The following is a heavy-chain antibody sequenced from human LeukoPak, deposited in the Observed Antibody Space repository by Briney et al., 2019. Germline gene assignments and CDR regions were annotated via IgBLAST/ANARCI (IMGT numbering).Heavy chain of an antibody. J-gene: IGHJ4*02. V-gene: IGHV4-4*07. CDR1: GGSISSYY. CDR3: ARSLAVAGTRAAFGY. Sequence: SETLSLTCTVSGGSISSYYWSWIRQPAGKGLEWIGRIYTSGSTNYNPSLKSRVTMSVDTSKNQFSLKLSSVTAADTAVYYCARSLAVAGTRAAFGYWGQGTLVTVSS. CDR2: IYTSGST. D-gene: IGHD6-19*01.